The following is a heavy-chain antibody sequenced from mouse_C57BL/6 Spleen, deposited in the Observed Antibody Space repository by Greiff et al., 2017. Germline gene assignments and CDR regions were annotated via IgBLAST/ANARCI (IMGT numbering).Heavy chain of an antibody. Sequence: VQLKQSGPVLVKPGASVKMSCKASGYTFTDYYMNWVKQSHGKSLEWIGVINPYNGGTSYNQKFKGKATLTVDKSSSTAYMELNSLTSEDSAVYYCAPLGRGGFAYWGQGTLVTVSA. D-gene: IGHD4-1*01. V-gene: IGHV1-19*01. CDR2: INPYNGGT. J-gene: IGHJ3*01. CDR1: GYTFTDYY. CDR3: APLGRGGFAY.